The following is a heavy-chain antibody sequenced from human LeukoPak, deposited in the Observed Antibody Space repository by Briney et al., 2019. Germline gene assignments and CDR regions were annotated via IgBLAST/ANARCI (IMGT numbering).Heavy chain of an antibody. V-gene: IGHV1-58*02. J-gene: IGHJ4*02. CDR3: AADVGYYDSSGIPPPTGY. CDR2: IVVGSGNT. D-gene: IGHD3-22*01. CDR1: GFTFTSSA. Sequence: GASVKVSCKASGFTFTSSAMQWVRQARGQRLEWIGWIVVGSGNTNYAQKFQERVTITRDMSTSTAYMELSSLRSEDTAVYYCAADVGYYDSSGIPPPTGYWGQGTLVTVSS.